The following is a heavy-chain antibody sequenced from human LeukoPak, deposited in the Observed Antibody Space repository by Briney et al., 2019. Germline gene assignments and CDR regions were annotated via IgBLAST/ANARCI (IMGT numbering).Heavy chain of an antibody. Sequence: GGSLRLSCAASGFTFSNYWMHWVRQRPGKGLVWVSRINPDGSSTDYADSVKGRFTISRDNAKNTLYVQMNNLRVEDAAVYYCAKSGSTSWYLDYWGQGTLVTVSS. CDR2: INPDGSST. D-gene: IGHD6-13*01. CDR1: GFTFSNYW. J-gene: IGHJ4*02. V-gene: IGHV3-74*01. CDR3: AKSGSTSWYLDY.